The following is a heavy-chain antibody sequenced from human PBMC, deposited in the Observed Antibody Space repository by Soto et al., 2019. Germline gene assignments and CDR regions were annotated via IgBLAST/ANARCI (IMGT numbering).Heavy chain of an antibody. V-gene: IGHV1-69*13. CDR3: ARGRIVVVTAIAGAFDI. D-gene: IGHD2-21*02. J-gene: IGHJ3*02. CDR1: GGTFSSYA. Sequence: GASVKVSCKASGGTFSSYAISWVRQAPGQGLEWMGGIIPIFGTANYAQKFQGRVTITADESTSTAYMELSSLRSEDTAVYYCARGRIVVVTAIAGAFDIWGQGTMVTVSS. CDR2: IIPIFGTA.